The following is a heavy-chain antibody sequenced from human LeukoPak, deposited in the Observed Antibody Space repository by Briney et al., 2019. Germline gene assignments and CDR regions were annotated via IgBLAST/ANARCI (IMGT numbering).Heavy chain of an antibody. V-gene: IGHV1-2*02. D-gene: IGHD3-22*01. CDR2: INSNSGGT. Sequence: ASVKVSCKASGYTFTDYYMHWVRQAPGQGFEWMGRINSNSGGTNYAQNFQGRVTMTRDTSITTAYMELSRLRSDDTAVYYCARQRTPNYYDNRPDAFDIWGQGTMVTVSS. J-gene: IGHJ3*02. CDR3: ARQRTPNYYDNRPDAFDI. CDR1: GYTFTDYY.